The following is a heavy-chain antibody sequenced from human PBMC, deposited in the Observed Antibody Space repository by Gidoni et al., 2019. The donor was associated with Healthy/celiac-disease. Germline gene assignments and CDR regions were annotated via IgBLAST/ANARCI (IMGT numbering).Heavy chain of an antibody. CDR2: INHSGST. V-gene: IGHV4-34*01. CDR1: GGSFRGYY. D-gene: IGHD3-16*01. Sequence: QVQLQQWGAGLLKPSETLSLTCAVYGGSFRGYYVSWIRQPPGKGLEWIGEINHSGSTNYNPSLKSRVTISVDTSKNQFSLKLSSVTAADTAVYYCARGRIVGMITFGGVTLDYWGQGTLVTVSS. CDR3: ARGRIVGMITFGGVTLDY. J-gene: IGHJ4*02.